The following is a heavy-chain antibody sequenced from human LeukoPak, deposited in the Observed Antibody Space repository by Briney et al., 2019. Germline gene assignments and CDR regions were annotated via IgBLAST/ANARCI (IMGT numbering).Heavy chain of an antibody. CDR3: ARVHDYGGTDDAFDI. CDR2: ISSSSSYI. Sequence: GGSLRLSCAASGFTFSSYSMNWVRQAPGKGLEWVSSISSSSSYIYYACSVKGRFTISRDNAKSSLYMQMNSLKAEDTAVYYCARVHDYGGTDDAFDIWGQGTMVTVSS. CDR1: GFTFSSYS. V-gene: IGHV3-21*01. J-gene: IGHJ3*02. D-gene: IGHD4-23*01.